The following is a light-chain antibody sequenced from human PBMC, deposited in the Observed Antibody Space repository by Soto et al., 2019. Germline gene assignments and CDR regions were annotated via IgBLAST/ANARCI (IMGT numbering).Light chain of an antibody. J-gene: IGKJ5*01. CDR3: QQANSFPIT. CDR1: QTIGSW. V-gene: IGKV1-5*02. CDR2: DAS. Sequence: LHMTQSPSTLSASVGDRVTVICGASQTIGSWLAWYQQKPGRAPKLLIFDASSLESGVPSRFSGSGSGTDFTLTISSLQPEDFATYYGQQANSFPITFGQGTRLEIK.